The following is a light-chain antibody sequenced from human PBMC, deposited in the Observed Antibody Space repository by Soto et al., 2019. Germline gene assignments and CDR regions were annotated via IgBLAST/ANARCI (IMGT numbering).Light chain of an antibody. V-gene: IGLV2-8*01. J-gene: IGLJ1*01. CDR3: SSHGGSNNFYV. Sequence: LTQPPSASGSPGQSVTISCIGTSSDVGAYNYVSWYQQHPGKVPKLMIYEVSKRPSGVPDRFSASKSGNTASLTVSGLQAEDEADYYCSSHGGSNNFYVFGTGTKVTVL. CDR1: SSDVGAYNY. CDR2: EVS.